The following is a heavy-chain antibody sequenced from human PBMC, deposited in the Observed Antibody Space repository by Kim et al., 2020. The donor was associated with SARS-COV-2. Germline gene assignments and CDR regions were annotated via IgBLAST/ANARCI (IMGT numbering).Heavy chain of an antibody. J-gene: IGHJ2*01. D-gene: IGHD4-17*01. CDR3: ARLLPSYYGGNFFDL. Sequence: SETLSLTCTVSGGSISSYYWSWIRQPPGKGLEWIGYIYYSGSTNYNPSLKSRVTMSVDTSKNQFSLKLSSVTAADTAVYYCARLLPSYYGGNFFDLWGRGTLVTVSS. CDR2: IYYSGST. V-gene: IGHV4-59*08. CDR1: GGSISSYY.